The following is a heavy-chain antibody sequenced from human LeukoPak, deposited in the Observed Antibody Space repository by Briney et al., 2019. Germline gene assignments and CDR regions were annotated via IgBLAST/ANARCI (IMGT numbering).Heavy chain of an antibody. D-gene: IGHD6-19*01. CDR1: GGSFSGYY. V-gene: IGHV4-34*01. CDR3: ARGPPDSNGWDYYYYGMDV. J-gene: IGHJ6*02. CDR2: INHSGST. Sequence: PSETLSLTCAVYGGSFSGYYWSWIRQPPGKGLEWIGEINHSGSTNYNPSLKSRVAISVDTSKNQFSLKLSSVTAADTAVYYCARGPPDSNGWDYYYYGMDVWGQGTTVTVSS.